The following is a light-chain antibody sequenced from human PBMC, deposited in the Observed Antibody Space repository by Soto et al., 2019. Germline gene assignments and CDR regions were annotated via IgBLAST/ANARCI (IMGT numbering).Light chain of an antibody. CDR1: QSVSRN. CDR2: DAS. J-gene: IGKJ4*01. CDR3: QQCGNWPLT. V-gene: IGKV3-11*01. Sequence: EIVMTQSPATLSVSPGERATLSCRASQSVSRNLAWYQQKPGQAPRLLIYDASNRATGIPARFSGSGSGTDFTLTISSLEPEDCAVYYCQQCGNWPLTLGGGTKVDIK.